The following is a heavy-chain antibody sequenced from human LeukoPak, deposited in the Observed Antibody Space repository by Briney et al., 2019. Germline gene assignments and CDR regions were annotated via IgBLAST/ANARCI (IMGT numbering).Heavy chain of an antibody. D-gene: IGHD3-9*01. J-gene: IGHJ4*02. CDR1: GGTFSSYA. CDR3: ARSYDILTGYSPDYYFDY. V-gene: IGHV1-69*04. Sequence: SVKVSCKASGGTFSSYAISWVRQAPGQGLEWMGRIIPILGIANYAQKFQGRVTITADKSTSTAYMELSSLRSEDTAVYHCARSYDILTGYSPDYYFDYWGQGTLVTVSS. CDR2: IIPILGIA.